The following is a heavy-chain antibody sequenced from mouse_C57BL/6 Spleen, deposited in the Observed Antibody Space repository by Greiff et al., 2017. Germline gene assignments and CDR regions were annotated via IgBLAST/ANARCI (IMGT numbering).Heavy chain of an antibody. V-gene: IGHV1-55*01. CDR2: IYPGSGST. CDR1: GYTFTSYW. J-gene: IGHJ2*01. CDR3: ARQVYYGSRGYFDY. D-gene: IGHD1-1*01. Sequence: QVQLQQPGAELVKPGASVKMSCKASGYTFTSYWITWVKQRPGQGLEWIGDIYPGSGSTIYNEKFKSKATLTVDTSSSTAYMQLSSLTSEDSAVYYCARQVYYGSRGYFDYWGQGTTLTVSS.